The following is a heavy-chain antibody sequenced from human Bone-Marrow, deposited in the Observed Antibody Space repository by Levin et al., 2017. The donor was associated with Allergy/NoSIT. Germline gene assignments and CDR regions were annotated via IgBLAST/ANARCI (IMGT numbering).Heavy chain of an antibody. CDR2: IYYSGST. Sequence: RTSETLSLTCTVSGGSISSYYWSWIRQPPGKGLEWIGYIYYSGSTNYNPSLKSRVTISVDTSKNQFSLKLSSVTAADTAVYYCARITMVRGVISPDAFDIWGQGTMVTVSS. J-gene: IGHJ3*02. V-gene: IGHV4-59*01. CDR1: GGSISSYY. CDR3: ARITMVRGVISPDAFDI. D-gene: IGHD3-10*01.